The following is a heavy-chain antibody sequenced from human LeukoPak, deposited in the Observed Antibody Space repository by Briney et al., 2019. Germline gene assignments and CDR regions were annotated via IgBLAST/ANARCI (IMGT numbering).Heavy chain of an antibody. J-gene: IGHJ4*02. CDR3: TTHYDSSGYYPYYFDY. CDR1: GFTFRNAW. Sequence: GGSLRLSCAASGFTFRNAWMSWVRQAPGKGLEWVGRIKSKTDGGTTDYAAPVKGRFTISRDDSKNTLYLQMNSLKTEDTAVYYCTTHYDSSGYYPYYFDYWGQGTLVTVSS. D-gene: IGHD3-22*01. V-gene: IGHV3-15*01. CDR2: IKSKTDGGTT.